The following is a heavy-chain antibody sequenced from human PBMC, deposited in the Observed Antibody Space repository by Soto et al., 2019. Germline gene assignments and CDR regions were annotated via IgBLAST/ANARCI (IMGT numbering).Heavy chain of an antibody. V-gene: IGHV1-18*01. D-gene: IGHD3-10*01. CDR1: GYTFTSYG. CDR2: ISAYNGNT. J-gene: IGHJ6*02. CDR3: ARDGEGGNYYYYGMDV. Sequence: QVQLVQSGAEVKKPGASVKVSCKASGYTFTSYGISWVRQAPGQGLEWMGWISAYNGNTNYAQKLQGRVTMTTDTSTSTGYMELRSLRSDDTAVYYCARDGEGGNYYYYGMDVWGQGTTVTVSS.